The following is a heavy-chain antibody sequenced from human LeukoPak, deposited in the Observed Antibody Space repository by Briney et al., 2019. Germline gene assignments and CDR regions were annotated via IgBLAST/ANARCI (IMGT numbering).Heavy chain of an antibody. CDR3: ARHSSMTTVTFDY. D-gene: IGHD4-17*01. V-gene: IGHV4-39*01. J-gene: IGHJ4*02. CDR1: GGSIGSTSYY. Sequence: KPSETLSLTCAVSGGSIGSTSYYWAWIRQPPGKGLEWIGSIYYSGSTYYNPSPKSRVTISVDTSKNQFSLKVSSVTAADTAVYYCARHSSMTTVTFDYWGQGTLVTVSS. CDR2: IYYSGST.